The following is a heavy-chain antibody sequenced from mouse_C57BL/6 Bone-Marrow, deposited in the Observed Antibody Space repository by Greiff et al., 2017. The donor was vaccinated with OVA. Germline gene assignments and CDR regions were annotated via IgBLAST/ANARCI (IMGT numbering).Heavy chain of an antibody. J-gene: IGHJ3*01. CDR3: AIDYYDSLSWFAY. V-gene: IGHV1-81*01. Sequence: VQLQQSGAELARPGASVKLSCKASGYTFTSYGISWVKQSTGQGLEWIGVIYPRSGNTYHNEMFKGKATLTAGKSSSTAYMELRSLTYKCSAVYSCAIDYYDSLSWFAYWGQGTLVTVSA. CDR2: IYPRSGNT. CDR1: GYTFTSYG. D-gene: IGHD1-1*01.